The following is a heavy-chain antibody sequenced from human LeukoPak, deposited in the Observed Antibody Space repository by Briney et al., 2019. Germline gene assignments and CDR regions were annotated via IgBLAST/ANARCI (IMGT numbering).Heavy chain of an antibody. CDR2: ISGSGGST. V-gene: IGHV3-23*01. J-gene: IGHJ6*02. CDR1: GFTFSSYW. D-gene: IGHD3-10*01. Sequence: GGSLRLSCAASGFTFSSYWMSWVRQAPGKGLEWVSAISGSGGSTYYADSVKGRFTISRDNSKNTLYLQMNSLRAEDTAVYYCAKDRVVSYYYYGMDVWGQGTTVTVSS. CDR3: AKDRVVSYYYYGMDV.